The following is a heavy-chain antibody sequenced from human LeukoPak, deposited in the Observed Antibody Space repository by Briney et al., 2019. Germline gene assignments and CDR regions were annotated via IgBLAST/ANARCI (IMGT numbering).Heavy chain of an antibody. CDR3: ARGPRGYSYGDYRSANYYYGMDV. D-gene: IGHD4-17*01. V-gene: IGHV4-34*01. CDR1: GGSFSGYY. CDR2: INHSGST. J-gene: IGHJ6*02. Sequence: SETLSLTCAVYGGSFSGYYWSWIRQPPGKGLEWIGEINHSGSTNYNPSLKSRVTISVDTSKNQFSLKLSSVTAADTAVYYCARGPRGYSYGDYRSANYYYGMDVWGQGTTVTVSS.